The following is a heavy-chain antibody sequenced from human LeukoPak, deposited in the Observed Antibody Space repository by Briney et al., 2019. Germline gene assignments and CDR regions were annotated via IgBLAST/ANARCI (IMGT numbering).Heavy chain of an antibody. V-gene: IGHV4-38-2*01. D-gene: IGHD6-13*01. CDR1: GYSISSGYSISNGYY. Sequence: SETLSLTCAVSGYSISSGYSISNGYYWGWVRQPPGKGLEWIGSIYDSGSTYYNTSLKSRVTISVDTAKNQFSLKLSSVTAADTAVYYCARNRTTVIPGIGAAGPLNWFDPWGQGILVTVSS. CDR2: IYDSGST. CDR3: ARNRTTVIPGIGAAGPLNWFDP. J-gene: IGHJ5*02.